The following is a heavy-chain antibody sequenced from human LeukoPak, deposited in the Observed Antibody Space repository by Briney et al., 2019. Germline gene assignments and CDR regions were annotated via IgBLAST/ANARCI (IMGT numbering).Heavy chain of an antibody. V-gene: IGHV1-69*05. J-gene: IGHJ4*02. CDR2: IIPIFGTA. CDR3: ARRSGYDPYYFDY. D-gene: IGHD5-12*01. Sequence: AASVKVSCKASGGTFSSYAISWVRQAPGQGLEWMGGIIPIFGTANYAQKFQGRVTITTDESTSTAYMELSSLRSEDTAVYYCARRSGYDPYYFDYWGQGTLVTVSS. CDR1: GGTFSSYA.